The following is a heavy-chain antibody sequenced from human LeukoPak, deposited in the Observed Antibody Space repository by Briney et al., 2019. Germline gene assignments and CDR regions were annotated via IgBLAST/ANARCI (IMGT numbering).Heavy chain of an antibody. V-gene: IGHV1-24*01. J-gene: IGHJ6*03. CDR2: FDPEDGET. Sequence: ASVKVSCKVSGYTLTELSMHWVRQAPGKGLEWRGGFDPEDGETIYAQKFQGRVTMTEDTSTDTAYMELSSLRSEDTAVYYCATERRRRGFWSGYRNYYYYMDVWGKGTTVTVSS. CDR3: ATERRRRGFWSGYRNYYYYMDV. D-gene: IGHD3-3*01. CDR1: GYTLTELS.